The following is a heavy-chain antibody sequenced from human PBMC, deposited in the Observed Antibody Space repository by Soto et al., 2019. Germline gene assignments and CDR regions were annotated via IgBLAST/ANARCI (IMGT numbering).Heavy chain of an antibody. CDR2: IYYSGST. D-gene: IGHD2-2*01. CDR3: ARSLPGMAYYYYGMDV. Sequence: SETLSLTCTVSGGSISSYYWSWIRQPPGKGLEWIGYIYYSGSTNYNPSLKSRVTISVDTSKNQFSLKLSSVTAADTAVYYCARSLPGMAYYYYGMDVWGQGTTVT. V-gene: IGHV4-59*01. CDR1: GGSISSYY. J-gene: IGHJ6*02.